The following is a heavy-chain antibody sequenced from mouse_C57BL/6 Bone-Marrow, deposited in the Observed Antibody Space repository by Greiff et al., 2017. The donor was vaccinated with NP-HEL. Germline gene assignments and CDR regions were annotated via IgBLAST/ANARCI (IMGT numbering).Heavy chain of an antibody. V-gene: IGHV5-6*01. Sequence: EVQLQESGGDLVKPGGSLKLSCAASGFTFSSYGMSWVRQTPDKRLEWVATISSGGSYTYYPDSVKGRFTISRDNAKNTLYLQMSSLKSEDTAMYYCARPSVGYWGQGTTLTVSS. CDR2: ISSGGSYT. J-gene: IGHJ2*01. D-gene: IGHD1-1*02. CDR3: ARPSVGY. CDR1: GFTFSSYG.